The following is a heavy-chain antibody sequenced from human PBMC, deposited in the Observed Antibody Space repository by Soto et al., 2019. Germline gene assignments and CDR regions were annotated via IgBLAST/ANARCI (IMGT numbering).Heavy chain of an antibody. CDR3: ARGVGSGSYYNQYNWFDP. J-gene: IGHJ5*02. V-gene: IGHV1-18*01. CDR1: GYTFTNYG. CDR2: ISAYNGNT. Sequence: ASVKVSCKASGYTFTNYGISWVRQAPGQGLEWMGWISAYNGNTKYAQKFQGRVTMTTDTSTSTAYMELRSLRSDDTAVYYCARGVGSGSYYNQYNWFDPWGHGTLVTSPQ. D-gene: IGHD3-10*01.